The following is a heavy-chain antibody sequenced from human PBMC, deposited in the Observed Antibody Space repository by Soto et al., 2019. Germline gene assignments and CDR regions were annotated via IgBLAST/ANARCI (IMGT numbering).Heavy chain of an antibody. Sequence: SETLSVTCTVSDASISNSYWNWIRQPPGKGLEWIGYISYSGNTNYIPSLKSRVTISVDTSKNQFSLKLRSVTAADTAVYYCATDAPYYYDSSGYSVDAFDNWGQGTMVTVSS. V-gene: IGHV4-59*08. D-gene: IGHD3-22*01. CDR1: DASISNSY. CDR3: ATDAPYYYDSSGYSVDAFDN. CDR2: ISYSGNT. J-gene: IGHJ3*02.